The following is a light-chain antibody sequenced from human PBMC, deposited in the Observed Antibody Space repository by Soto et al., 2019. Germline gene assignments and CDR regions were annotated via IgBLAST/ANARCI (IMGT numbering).Light chain of an antibody. J-gene: IGLJ1*01. V-gene: IGLV2-14*03. CDR3: KSYTNSDTYV. Sequence: QPVLTQPASVSGSPGQSITISCTGTSGDIGSYNFVSWYQQHPGKAPKLIISDVTNRPLGVSSRFSGSKSDNTASLTISGLQSEDEADYYCKSYTNSDTYVFGTGTKVTVL. CDR1: SGDIGSYNF. CDR2: DVT.